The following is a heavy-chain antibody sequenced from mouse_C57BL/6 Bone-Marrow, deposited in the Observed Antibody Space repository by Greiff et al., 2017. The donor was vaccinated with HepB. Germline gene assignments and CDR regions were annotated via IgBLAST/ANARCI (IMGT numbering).Heavy chain of an antibody. D-gene: IGHD2-4*01. V-gene: IGHV1-9*01. J-gene: IGHJ3*01. CDR1: GYTFTGYW. Sequence: VQLQQSGAELMKPGASVKLSCKATGYTFTGYWIEWVKQRPGHGLEWIGEILPGSGSTNYNEKFKSKATLTVDKSSSTAYMQLSSLTSEDSAVYYCARHYDYDGAWFAYWGQGTLVTVSA. CDR2: ILPGSGST. CDR3: ARHYDYDGAWFAY.